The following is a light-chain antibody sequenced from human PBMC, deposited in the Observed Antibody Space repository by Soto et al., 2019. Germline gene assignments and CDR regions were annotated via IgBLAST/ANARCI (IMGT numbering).Light chain of an antibody. CDR3: QQYNNWPPLT. J-gene: IGKJ4*01. CDR2: GAS. Sequence: EIVLTQSPGTLSLSPGERATLSCRASQSVSSYYLAWYQQKPGQAPRLLIYGASTRATGIPARFSGSGSGTEFTLTISSLQSEDFAVYYCQQYNNWPPLTFGGGTKVDIK. V-gene: IGKV3-15*01. CDR1: QSVSSY.